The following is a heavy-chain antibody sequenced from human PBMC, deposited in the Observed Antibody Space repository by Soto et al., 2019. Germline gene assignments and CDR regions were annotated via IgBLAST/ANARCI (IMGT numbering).Heavy chain of an antibody. CDR1: GVSVSSNTYH. J-gene: IGHJ4*02. CDR2: QRGNT. D-gene: IGHD7-27*01. Sequence: QVQLQESGPGMVKPSETLSLTCAVSGVSVSSNTYHWTWIRQPPGKGLEWIGQRGNTNDNPSLKRRITISLDTSKHQFSLSLRSVTAADTAIYYCAVYKGWGAGDGYWGQGTLVTVSA. V-gene: IGHV4-61*01. CDR3: AVYKGWGAGDGY.